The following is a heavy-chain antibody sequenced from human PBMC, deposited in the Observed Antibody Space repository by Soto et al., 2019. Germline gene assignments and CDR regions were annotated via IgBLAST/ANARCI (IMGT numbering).Heavy chain of an antibody. J-gene: IGHJ4*02. CDR2: IIAYNGNT. CDR1: GYSFTSYG. CDR3: ASGLDNIFDY. Sequence: ASVKVSCQASGYSFTSYGISWVRQAPGQGLEWMGWIIAYNGNTNYAQKLQGRVTMTTDTSTSTAYMELRSLRSDDTAVYYCASGLDNIFDYWGQGTLVTVSS. D-gene: IGHD1-20*01. V-gene: IGHV1-18*01.